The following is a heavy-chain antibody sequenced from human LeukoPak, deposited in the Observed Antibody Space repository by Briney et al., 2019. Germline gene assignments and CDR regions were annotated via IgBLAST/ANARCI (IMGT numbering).Heavy chain of an antibody. CDR2: IYTSGST. CDR1: GGSISSSSYY. CDR3: AISGSYFGGYYFDY. J-gene: IGHJ4*02. V-gene: IGHV4-39*07. Sequence: SETLSLTCTVSGGSISSSSYYWGWIRQPPGKGLEWIGRIYTSGSTNYNPSLKSRVTMSVDTSKNQFSLKLSSVTAADTAVYYCAISGSYFGGYYFDYWGQGTLVTVSS. D-gene: IGHD1-26*01.